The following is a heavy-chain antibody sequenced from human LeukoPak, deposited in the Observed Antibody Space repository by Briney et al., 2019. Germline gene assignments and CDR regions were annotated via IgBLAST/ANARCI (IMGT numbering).Heavy chain of an antibody. J-gene: IGHJ3*02. CDR3: ARDLRMVAATPAFDI. Sequence: SSETLSLTCAVSGGSISSGGYSWSWIRQPPGKGLEWIGYIYHSGSTYYNPSLKSRVTISVDRSKNQYSLKLSSVTAADTAVYYCARDLRMVAATPAFDIWGQGTMVTVSS. V-gene: IGHV4-30-2*01. D-gene: IGHD2-15*01. CDR2: IYHSGST. CDR1: GGSISSGGYS.